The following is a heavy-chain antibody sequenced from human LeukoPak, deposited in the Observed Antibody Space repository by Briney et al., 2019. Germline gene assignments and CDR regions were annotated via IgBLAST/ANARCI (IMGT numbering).Heavy chain of an antibody. CDR2: IWYDGSDK. V-gene: IGHV3-33*06. J-gene: IGHJ4*02. Sequence: PGGSLRLSCSASGFTFSDYGIHWVRQAPGKGLEWVAVIWYDGSDKYYSDSVKGRFTISRDNSKNTLYLQMTSLRAEDTAVYYCAKDRAHRHSGSWGPIDYWGRGTLVTVSS. CDR1: GFTFSDYG. D-gene: IGHD6-13*01. CDR3: AKDRAHRHSGSWGPIDY.